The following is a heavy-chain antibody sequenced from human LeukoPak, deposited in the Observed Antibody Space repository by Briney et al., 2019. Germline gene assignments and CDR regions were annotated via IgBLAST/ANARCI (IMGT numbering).Heavy chain of an antibody. V-gene: IGHV6-1*01. CDR2: TYFRSKWYN. CDR1: GDSVSSNNAT. J-gene: IGHJ6*02. CDR3: ARGYHDMGV. Sequence: SQTLSLTCAISGDSVSSNNATWSWIRQSPPRGLEWLGRTYFRSKWYNEYAVSVKSRITINPDTSKNQFSLQLNSVTPDDTAVYYCARGYHDMGVWGQGTTVTVSS.